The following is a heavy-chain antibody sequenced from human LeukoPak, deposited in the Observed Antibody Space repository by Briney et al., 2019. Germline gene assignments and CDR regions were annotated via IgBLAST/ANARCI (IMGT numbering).Heavy chain of an antibody. Sequence: GGSLRLSCAASGFTFSSYAMHWVRQAPGKGLEWVAVISYDGSNKYYADSVKGRFTISRDNSKNTLYLQMNSLRAEDTAVYYCARIQTTYDFWSGDNTGAFDIWGQGTMVTVSS. J-gene: IGHJ3*02. D-gene: IGHD3-3*01. CDR3: ARIQTTYDFWSGDNTGAFDI. CDR2: ISYDGSNK. V-gene: IGHV3-30-3*01. CDR1: GFTFSSYA.